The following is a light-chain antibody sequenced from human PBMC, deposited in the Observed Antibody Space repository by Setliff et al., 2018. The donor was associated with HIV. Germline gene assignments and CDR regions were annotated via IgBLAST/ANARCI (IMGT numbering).Light chain of an antibody. J-gene: IGLJ1*01. V-gene: IGLV2-23*02. CDR3: CSYAGSNTYV. CDR2: EVS. CDR1: SSDVGSYNL. Sequence: QSVLTQPASVSGSPGQSITISCTGTSSDVGSYNLVSWYQQHPDKAPKLMIYEVSRRPSGVSNRLSGSKSGNTASLTISGLQAEDEADYYCCSYAGSNTYVFGAGTKVTVL.